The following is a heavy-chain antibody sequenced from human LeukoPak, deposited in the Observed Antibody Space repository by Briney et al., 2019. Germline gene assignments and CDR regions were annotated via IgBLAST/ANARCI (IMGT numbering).Heavy chain of an antibody. J-gene: IGHJ4*02. CDR3: ARGGDYGDSRIDY. V-gene: IGHV4-30-2*01. CDR1: GGSISSGGYS. D-gene: IGHD4-17*01. Sequence: SETLSLTCAVSGGSISSGGYSWSWIRQPPGKGLEWIGYIYHSGSTYYNPSLKSRVTISVDRSKNQFSLKLSSVTAADTAVYYCARGGDYGDSRIDYWGQGTLATVSS. CDR2: IYHSGST.